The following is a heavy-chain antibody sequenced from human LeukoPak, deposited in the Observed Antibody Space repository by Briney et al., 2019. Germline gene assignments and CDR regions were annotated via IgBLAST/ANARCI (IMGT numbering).Heavy chain of an antibody. CDR3: ASTLKTYSSSWYQDWDY. CDR1: GFTVSSNY. V-gene: IGHV3-53*04. J-gene: IGHJ4*02. D-gene: IGHD6-13*01. CDR2: IYSGGST. Sequence: GGSLRLSCAASGFTVSSNYMSWVSQAPGKGLEWVSVIYSGGSTYYADSVKGRFTISRHNSKNTLYLQMNSLRAEDTAVYYCASTLKTYSSSWYQDWDYWGQGTLVTVSS.